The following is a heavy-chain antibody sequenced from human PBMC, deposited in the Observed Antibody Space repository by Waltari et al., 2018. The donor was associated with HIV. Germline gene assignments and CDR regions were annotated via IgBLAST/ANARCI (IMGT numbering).Heavy chain of an antibody. J-gene: IGHJ6*02. D-gene: IGHD6-13*01. Sequence: QVQLVQSGAEVKKPGASVKVSCKASGYTFTSYYMHWVRKAPGQGLEWMGIINPSGGSTSYAQKFQGRVTMTRDTSTSTVYMELSSLRSEDTAVYYCVRGGAATYYYYGMDVWGQGTTVTVSS. CDR1: GYTFTSYY. V-gene: IGHV1-46*01. CDR2: INPSGGST. CDR3: VRGGAATYYYYGMDV.